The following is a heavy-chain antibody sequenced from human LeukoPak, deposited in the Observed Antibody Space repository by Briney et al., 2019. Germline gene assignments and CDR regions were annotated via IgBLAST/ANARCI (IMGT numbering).Heavy chain of an antibody. Sequence: SETLSLTCTVSGGSISSSNWWSWVRQPPGKGLEWIGEVYHSGSTNYNPSLKSRVTISVDTSKNQFSLKLSSVTAADTAVYYCARGGYSSGWSAYYFDYWGQGTLVTVSS. CDR2: VYHSGST. J-gene: IGHJ4*02. CDR1: GGSISSSNW. D-gene: IGHD6-19*01. V-gene: IGHV4-4*02. CDR3: ARGGYSSGWSAYYFDY.